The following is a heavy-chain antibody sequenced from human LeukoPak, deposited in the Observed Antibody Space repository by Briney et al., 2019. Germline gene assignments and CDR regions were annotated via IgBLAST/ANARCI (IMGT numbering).Heavy chain of an antibody. CDR2: IKQDGSEK. D-gene: IGHD3-10*01. J-gene: IGHJ6*02. V-gene: IGHV3-7*01. CDR1: GFTFSSYW. Sequence: PGGSLRLSCAASGFTFSSYWMSWVRQAPGKGLEWVANIKQDGSEKYYVDSVKGRFTISRDNAKNSLYLQMNSLRAEDTAVYYCARLLWFGELYYYYGMDVWGQGTTVTVSS. CDR3: ARLLWFGELYYYYGMDV.